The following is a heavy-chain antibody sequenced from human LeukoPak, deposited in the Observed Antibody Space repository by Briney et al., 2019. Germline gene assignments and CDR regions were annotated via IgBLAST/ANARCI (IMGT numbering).Heavy chain of an antibody. D-gene: IGHD3-22*01. Sequence: SETLSLTCAVYGGSFSGYYWSWIRQPPGKGLEWIGEINHSGSTNYNPSLKSRVTISVDTSKNQFSLKLSSVTAADTAVYYCARRAPMTHWFDPWGQGTLVTVSS. CDR2: INHSGST. CDR1: GGSFSGYY. J-gene: IGHJ5*02. V-gene: IGHV4-34*01. CDR3: ARRAPMTHWFDP.